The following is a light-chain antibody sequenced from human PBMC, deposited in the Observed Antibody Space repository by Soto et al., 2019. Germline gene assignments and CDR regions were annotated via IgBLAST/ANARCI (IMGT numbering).Light chain of an antibody. Sequence: QRTQSPSSLSASVGEKIIITCRASRDVGSDVSWYQKKPGQAPKLLIYAAYNLYTGVPSRFSGSRSGTEFSLTISSLQTEDIATYYCQQYDNLPPITFGQGTRLEIK. CDR3: QQYDNLPPIT. CDR1: RDVGSD. J-gene: IGKJ5*01. V-gene: IGKV1-33*01. CDR2: AAY.